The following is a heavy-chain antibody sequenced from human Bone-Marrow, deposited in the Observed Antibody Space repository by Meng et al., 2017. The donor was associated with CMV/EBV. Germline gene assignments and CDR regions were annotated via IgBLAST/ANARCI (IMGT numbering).Heavy chain of an antibody. D-gene: IGHD2-2*01. V-gene: IGHV1-8*03. CDR3: ARGRRDCSSTSCFYYFDY. Sequence: ASVKVSCKASGYTFTSYDINWVRQATGQGLEWMGWMNPNSSNTGYAQKFQGRVTITRNTSISTAYMELSSLRSEDTAVYYCARGRRDCSSTSCFYYFDYWGQGTLVTVSS. CDR1: GYTFTSYD. CDR2: MNPNSSNT. J-gene: IGHJ4*02.